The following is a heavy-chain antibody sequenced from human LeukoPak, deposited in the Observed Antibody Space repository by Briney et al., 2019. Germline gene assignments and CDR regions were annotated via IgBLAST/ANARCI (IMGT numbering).Heavy chain of an antibody. CDR1: GGPIRSYY. CDR3: ARHLSVGSYPLDH. D-gene: IGHD3-10*01. CDR2: IHDSGST. Sequence: SETLSLTCTVSGGPIRSYYWSWIRQPPGKGLEWIAHIHDSGSTSYNPSLKSRLTMSVDTSKNQFPLRLTSVAAADTAVYYCARHLSVGSYPLDHWGQGTLVTVSS. J-gene: IGHJ4*02. V-gene: IGHV4-59*08.